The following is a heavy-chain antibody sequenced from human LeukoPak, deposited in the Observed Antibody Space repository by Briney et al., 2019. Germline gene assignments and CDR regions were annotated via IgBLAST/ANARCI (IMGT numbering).Heavy chain of an antibody. CDR1: GYSISSGYY. Sequence: SETLSLTCAVSGYSISSGYYWGWIRQPPGKGLEWIGSIYHSGSTYYNPSLKSRVTISVDTSKNQFSLKLSSVTAADKAGYYCARFASFGSGSYYWGGGQGTLVTVSS. J-gene: IGHJ4*02. V-gene: IGHV4-38-2*01. CDR2: IYHSGST. CDR3: ARFASFGSGSYYWG. D-gene: IGHD3-10*01.